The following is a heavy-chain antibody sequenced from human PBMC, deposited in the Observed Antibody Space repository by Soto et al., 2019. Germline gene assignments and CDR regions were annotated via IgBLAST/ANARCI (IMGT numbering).Heavy chain of an antibody. CDR3: ARALGRNLCVGLDY. V-gene: IGHV3-23*01. Sequence: GGSLRLSCAASGFTVSSYDMSWVRQVPGKGLEWVSGISDAGGSTYYVDSVKGRFTISRDNSRNMLYLQMNSLRAEDTAVYYCARALGRNLCVGLDYWGHGAMVTVSS. J-gene: IGHJ4*03. CDR2: ISDAGGST. CDR1: GFTVSSYD. D-gene: IGHD1-7*01.